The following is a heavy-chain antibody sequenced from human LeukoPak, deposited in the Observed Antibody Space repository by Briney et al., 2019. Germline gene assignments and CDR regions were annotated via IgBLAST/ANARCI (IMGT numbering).Heavy chain of an antibody. CDR1: GYSISGGYY. CDR3: ARDYDFWAGYHAFDM. CDR2: IYHSGST. Sequence: KPSETLSLTCTVSGYSISGGYYWGWIRQLPGKGLEWIGNIYHSGSTNFNPSLKSRVNISVDTSKNQFSLKLSSVTAADTAVYYCARDYDFWAGYHAFDMWGQGTLVTVSS. V-gene: IGHV4-38-2*02. J-gene: IGHJ3*02. D-gene: IGHD3-3*01.